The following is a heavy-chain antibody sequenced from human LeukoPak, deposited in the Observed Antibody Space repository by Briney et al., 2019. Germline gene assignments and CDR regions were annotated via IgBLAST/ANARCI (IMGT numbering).Heavy chain of an antibody. CDR3: ARDTVDGPFVTSLDY. CDR2: IISGGNTE. J-gene: IGHJ4*02. Sequence: GGSLTLSCSASGFTFSSYEMNWIRQTPGKGLEWVAHIISGGNTEYYADSVRGRFTVSRDNAKNSLYLHMSSLRAEDSAVYYCARDTVDGPFVTSLDYWGQGVRVIVSS. D-gene: IGHD5-12*01. CDR1: GFTFSSYE. V-gene: IGHV3-48*03.